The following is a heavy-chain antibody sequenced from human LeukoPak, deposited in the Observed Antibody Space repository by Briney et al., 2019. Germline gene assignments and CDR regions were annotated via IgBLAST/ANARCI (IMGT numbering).Heavy chain of an antibody. CDR3: ARDIVATRTTYYSDY. CDR1: GYTFTSYY. D-gene: IGHD5-12*01. J-gene: IGHJ4*02. CDR2: INPNSGGT. Sequence: ASVKVSCKASGYTFTSYYMHWVRQAPGQGLEWMGWINPNSGGTNYAQKFQGRVTMTRDTSISTAYMELSRLRSDDTAVYYCARDIVATRTTYYSDYWGQGTLVTVSS. V-gene: IGHV1-2*02.